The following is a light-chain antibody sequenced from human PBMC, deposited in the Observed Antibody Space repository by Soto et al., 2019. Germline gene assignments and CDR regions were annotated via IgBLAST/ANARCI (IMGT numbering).Light chain of an antibody. Sequence: QPVLTQSPSASASLGASVKLTCTLSSGYSSYAIAWHQQQPEKGPRFLMKLTSDGSHSKGDGIPDRFSGSSSGAERCLTISSLQSEDEADYYCQTWGTGIVVFGGGTKLTVL. CDR3: QTWGTGIVV. V-gene: IGLV4-69*02. CDR2: LTSDGSH. CDR1: SGYSSYA. J-gene: IGLJ2*01.